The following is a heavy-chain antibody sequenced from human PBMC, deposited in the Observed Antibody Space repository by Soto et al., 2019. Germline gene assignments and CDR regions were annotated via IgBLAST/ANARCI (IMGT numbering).Heavy chain of an antibody. J-gene: IGHJ4*02. Sequence: RRLSCTASGFAFSQYGMSWVRQAPGKGLEWVSSIRSFDYRTNYADSVKGRFTISRDNSKSTLSLQMNSPRAEDTAVYYCAKDVESGWYEAFDYWGPGTLVTVSS. D-gene: IGHD6-19*01. CDR1: GFAFSQYG. CDR2: IRSFDYRT. V-gene: IGHV3-23*01. CDR3: AKDVESGWYEAFDY.